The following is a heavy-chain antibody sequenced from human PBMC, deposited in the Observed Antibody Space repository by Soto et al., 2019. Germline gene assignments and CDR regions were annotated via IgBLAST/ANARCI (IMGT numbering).Heavy chain of an antibody. D-gene: IGHD6-19*01. V-gene: IGHV1-24*01. J-gene: IGHJ4*02. Sequence: ASVKVSCKVSGYTLTELSMHWVRQAPGKGLEWMGGFDPEDGETIYAQKFQGRVTMTEDTSTDTAYMELSSLRSEDTAVYYCATRVRWLSGSDYWGQGTLVTVSS. CDR3: ATRVRWLSGSDY. CDR1: GYTLTELS. CDR2: FDPEDGET.